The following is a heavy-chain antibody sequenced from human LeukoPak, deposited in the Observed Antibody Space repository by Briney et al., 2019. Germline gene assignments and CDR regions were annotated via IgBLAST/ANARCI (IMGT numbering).Heavy chain of an antibody. D-gene: IGHD3-10*01. CDR3: ARVATGSYDWFDP. CDR2: INSDGSTT. CDR1: GFTLNGYW. J-gene: IGHJ5*02. V-gene: IGHV3-74*01. Sequence: GGSLRLSCAAPGFTLNGYWMHWVRQAPGEGLVWVSRINSDGSTTSYADSVKGRFTISRDNSKNTPYLQMNSPRAEDTAVYFCARVATGSYDWFDPWGQGTLVTVSS.